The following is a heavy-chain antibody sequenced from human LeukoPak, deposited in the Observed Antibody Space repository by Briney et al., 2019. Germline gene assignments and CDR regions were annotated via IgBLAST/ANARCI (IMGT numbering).Heavy chain of an antibody. Sequence: ASVKVSCKASGYTFTSYDINWVRQATGQGLEWMGWMNPNSGNTGYAQKFQGRVTMTRNTSISTAYMELSSLRSEGTAVYYCARGYCSSTSCYHWFDPWGQGTLVTVSS. CDR3: ARGYCSSTSCYHWFDP. CDR2: MNPNSGNT. V-gene: IGHV1-8*01. CDR1: GYTFTSYD. D-gene: IGHD2-2*01. J-gene: IGHJ5*02.